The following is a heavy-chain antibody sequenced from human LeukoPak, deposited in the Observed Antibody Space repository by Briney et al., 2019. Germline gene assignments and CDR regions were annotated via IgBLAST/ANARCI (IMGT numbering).Heavy chain of an antibody. J-gene: IGHJ6*03. CDR2: ISGSGGST. CDR1: GFTFSSYA. V-gene: IGHV3-23*01. CDR3: AKDSSSGWYYYYYYMDV. Sequence: GGSLRLSCAASGFTFSSYAMSWVRPPPGKGLEWVSAISGSGGSTYYADSVKGRFTISRDNSKNTLYLQMNSLRAEDTAVYYCAKDSSSGWYYYYYYMDVWGKGTTVTVSS. D-gene: IGHD6-19*01.